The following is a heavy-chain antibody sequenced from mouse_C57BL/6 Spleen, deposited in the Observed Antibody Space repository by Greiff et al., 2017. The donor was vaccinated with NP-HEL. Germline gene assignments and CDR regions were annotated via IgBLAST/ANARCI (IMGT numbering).Heavy chain of an antibody. D-gene: IGHD2-4*01. J-gene: IGHJ3*01. Sequence: EVMLVESGGGLVKPGGSLKLSCAASGFTFSSYAMSWVRQTPEKRLEWVATISDGGSYTYYPDNVKGRFTISRDNATNNLYLQMSHLKSEDTAMYYGAREAAYDYGAYWGQGTLVTVAA. V-gene: IGHV5-4*01. CDR1: GFTFSSYA. CDR2: ISDGGSYT. CDR3: AREAAYDYGAY.